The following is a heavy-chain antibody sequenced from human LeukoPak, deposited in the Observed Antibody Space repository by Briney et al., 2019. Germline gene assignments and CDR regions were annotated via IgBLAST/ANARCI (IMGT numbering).Heavy chain of an antibody. V-gene: IGHV4-34*01. CDR1: GGSFSGYY. CDR3: ARGGYYYPLSY. CDR2: INHSGST. Sequence: SETLSLTCAVYGGSFSGYYWSWIRQPPGKGLEWIGEINHSGSTNYNPSLKSRVTISVDTSKNQFSLKLSSVIAADTAVYYCARGGYYYPLSYWGQGTLVTVSS. J-gene: IGHJ4*02. D-gene: IGHD3-22*01.